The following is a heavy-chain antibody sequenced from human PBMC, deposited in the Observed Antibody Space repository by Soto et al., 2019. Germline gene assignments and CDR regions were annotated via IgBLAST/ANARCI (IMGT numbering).Heavy chain of an antibody. J-gene: IGHJ6*03. D-gene: IGHD1-7*01. Sequence: HPGGSLRLSCAASGFTFGSYGMHWVRQAPGKGPEWVAVISYDGSNKYYADSVKGRFTISRDNSKNTLYLQMNSLRAEDTAVYYCAKDGIDGTNYYYYYMDVWGKGTTVTVSS. V-gene: IGHV3-30*18. CDR3: AKDGIDGTNYYYYYMDV. CDR2: ISYDGSNK. CDR1: GFTFGSYG.